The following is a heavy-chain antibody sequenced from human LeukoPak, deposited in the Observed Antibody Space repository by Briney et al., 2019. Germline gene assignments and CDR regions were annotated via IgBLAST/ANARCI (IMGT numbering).Heavy chain of an antibody. CDR1: EFTLSSYS. J-gene: IGHJ2*01. V-gene: IGHV3-30*04. CDR2: LSSVGGQQ. Sequence: GGSLRLPCSASEFTLSSYSMHWVRQAPGRGLEWAAVLSSVGGQQYYADSVKGRFTISADTSKNTLYLQMDSLRVEDTALYYCARALAGAPFDLWGRGTVVAVSS. CDR3: ARALAGAPFDL. D-gene: IGHD3-10*01.